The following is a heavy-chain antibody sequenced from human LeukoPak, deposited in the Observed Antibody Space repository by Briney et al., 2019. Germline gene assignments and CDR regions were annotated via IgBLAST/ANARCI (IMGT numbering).Heavy chain of an antibody. J-gene: IGHJ4*02. D-gene: IGHD3-10*01. CDR3: ARGSGAAGSDFDY. CDR2: INHSGST. CDR1: GGSFSGYY. V-gene: IGHV4-34*01. Sequence: SETLSLTCAVYGGSFSGYYWSWIRQPPGKGLEWIGEINHSGSTNYNPSLKSRVTISVDRSKNQFSLKLSSVTAADTAVYYCARGSGAAGSDFDYWGQGTLVTVSS.